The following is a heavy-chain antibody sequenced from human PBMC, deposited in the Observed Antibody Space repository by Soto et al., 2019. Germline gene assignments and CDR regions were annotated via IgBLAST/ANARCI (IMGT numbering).Heavy chain of an antibody. CDR3: ARDGVAEIDY. D-gene: IGHD2-15*01. J-gene: IGHJ4*02. CDR1: GFTFSDYN. CDR2: IDIFSATI. V-gene: IGHV3-48*02. Sequence: EVQLVESGGGLVQPGGSLRLSCAASGFTFSDYNMIWVRQAPGKGLQWVSYIDIFSATIYYADSVRGRFTISRDNAKNTLYLQMNGLRDEDTAVYYCARDGVAEIDYWGQGTLVTVSS.